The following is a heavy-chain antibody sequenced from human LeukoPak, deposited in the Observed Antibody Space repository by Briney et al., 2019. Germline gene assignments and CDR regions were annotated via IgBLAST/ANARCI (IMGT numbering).Heavy chain of an antibody. V-gene: IGHV4-38-2*02. Sequence: SETLSLTCTVSGYSISSGYYWGWIRQPPGKGLEWIGSIYHSGSTYYNPSLKSRVTISVDTSKNQFSLKLSSVTAADTAVYYCARKGGYCTNGVCKNNWFDPWGQGTLVTVSS. CDR2: IYHSGST. J-gene: IGHJ5*02. D-gene: IGHD2-8*01. CDR1: GYSISSGYY. CDR3: ARKGGYCTNGVCKNNWFDP.